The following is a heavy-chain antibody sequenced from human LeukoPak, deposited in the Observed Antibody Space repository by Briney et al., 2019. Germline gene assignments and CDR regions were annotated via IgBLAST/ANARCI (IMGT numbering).Heavy chain of an antibody. J-gene: IGHJ5*02. CDR3: ARDYYDSSGGNWFDP. CDR1: GYTFTSYD. V-gene: IGHV1-8*01. D-gene: IGHD3-22*01. CDR2: MNPNSGNT. Sequence: ASVKVSCKASGYTFTSYDINWVRQATGQGLEWMGWMNPNSGNTGYAQKFQGRVTITRNTSISTAYMELSSLRSEDTAVYYCARDYYDSSGGNWFDPWGQGTLVTVSS.